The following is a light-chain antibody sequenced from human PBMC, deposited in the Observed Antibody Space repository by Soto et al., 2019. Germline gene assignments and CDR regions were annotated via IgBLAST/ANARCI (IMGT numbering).Light chain of an antibody. CDR3: CSFGGSGYV. CDR2: EVT. Sequence: QSVLTQPASVSGAPGQAITISCSGTTSDVGIVSWYQHHPGKAPKLMIHEVTKRPSGVSDRFSGSKSGNSASLTISGLQAEDEADYFSCSFGGSGYVFGTGTKVTV. V-gene: IGLV2-23*02. J-gene: IGLJ1*01. CDR1: TSDVGI.